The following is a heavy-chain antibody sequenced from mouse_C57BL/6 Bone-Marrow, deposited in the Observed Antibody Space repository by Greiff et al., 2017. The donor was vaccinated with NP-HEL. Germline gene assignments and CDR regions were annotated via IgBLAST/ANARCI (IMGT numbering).Heavy chain of an antibody. J-gene: IGHJ1*03. D-gene: IGHD2-2*01. V-gene: IGHV1-55*01. Sequence: QVQLQQPGAELVKLGASVKMSCKASGYTFTSYWITWVKQRPGQGLEWIGDMYPGSGSTNYNEKFKSKATLTVDTSSSTAYMQLSSLTSEDSAVYYCARNGYDVGYCDGGGTGTTVTVSS. CDR3: ARNGYDVGYCDG. CDR1: GYTFTSYW. CDR2: MYPGSGST.